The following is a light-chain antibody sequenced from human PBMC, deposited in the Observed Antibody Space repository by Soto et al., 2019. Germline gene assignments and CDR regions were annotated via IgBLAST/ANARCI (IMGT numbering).Light chain of an antibody. CDR1: QSVSSNY. J-gene: IGKJ1*01. CDR3: QRYGSSPL. Sequence: EVVLTQSPGTLSLSPGERATLSCRASQSVSSNYLAWYQQRPGQAPRLLIYGASSRATGIPDRFSGSGSGTDFTLTISRLEAEDFAVYYCQRYGSSPLFGQGTKVDIK. CDR2: GAS. V-gene: IGKV3-20*01.